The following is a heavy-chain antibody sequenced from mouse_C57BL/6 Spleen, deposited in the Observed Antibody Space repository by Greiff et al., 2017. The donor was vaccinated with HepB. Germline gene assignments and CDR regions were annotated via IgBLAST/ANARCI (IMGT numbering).Heavy chain of an antibody. CDR2: ISDGGSYT. J-gene: IGHJ3*01. V-gene: IGHV5-4*01. CDR3: AREDDGYYVFFAY. CDR1: GFTFSSYA. D-gene: IGHD2-3*01. Sequence: EVQVVESGGGLVKPGGSLKLSCAASGFTFSSYAMSWVRQTPEKRLEWVATISDGGSYTYYPDNVKGRFTISRDNAKNNLYLQMSHLKSEDTAMYYCAREDDGYYVFFAYWGQGTLVTVSA.